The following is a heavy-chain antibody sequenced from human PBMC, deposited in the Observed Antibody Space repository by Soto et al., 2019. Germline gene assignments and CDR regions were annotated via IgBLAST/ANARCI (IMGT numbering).Heavy chain of an antibody. J-gene: IGHJ4*02. Sequence: PXGCLRLTCFASRFTLSSSGMDWVRQAPGKGLEWVAVISYDGSNKYYADSVKGRFTISRDNSKNTLYLQMNSLRDEDTAVYYCAKDTLTVSGGNLDYWGQGTLVTVSS. CDR3: AKDTLTVSGGNLDY. CDR2: ISYDGSNK. V-gene: IGHV3-30*18. D-gene: IGHD2-15*01. CDR1: RFTLSSSG.